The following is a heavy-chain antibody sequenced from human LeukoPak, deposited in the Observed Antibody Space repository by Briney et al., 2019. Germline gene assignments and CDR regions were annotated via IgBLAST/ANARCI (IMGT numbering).Heavy chain of an antibody. CDR2: ISGSGGST. CDR3: ARDRGVIFGVVIIGYFDY. CDR1: GFTFSSYA. D-gene: IGHD3-3*01. J-gene: IGHJ4*02. Sequence: PPGGSLRLSCAASGFTFSSYAMSWVRQAPGKGLEWVSAISGSGGSTYYADSVKGRFTISRDNSKNTLYLQMNSLRAEDTAVYYCARDRGVIFGVVIIGYFDYWGQGTLVTVSS. V-gene: IGHV3-23*01.